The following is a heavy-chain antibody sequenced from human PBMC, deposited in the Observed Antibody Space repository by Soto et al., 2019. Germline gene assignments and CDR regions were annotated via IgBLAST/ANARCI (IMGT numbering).Heavy chain of an antibody. Sequence: ASVKVSCKASGYTFTSYGISWVRQAPGQGLEWMGWISAYNGNTNYAQKLQGRVTMTTDTSTSTAYMELRSLRSDDTAVYYCARSYSDILTGYNWFDPWGQGTLVNVSS. CDR3: ARSYSDILTGYNWFDP. D-gene: IGHD3-9*01. V-gene: IGHV1-18*01. CDR2: ISAYNGNT. J-gene: IGHJ5*02. CDR1: GYTFTSYG.